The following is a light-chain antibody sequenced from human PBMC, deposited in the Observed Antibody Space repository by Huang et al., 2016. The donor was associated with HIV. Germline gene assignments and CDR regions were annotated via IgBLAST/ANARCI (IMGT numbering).Light chain of an antibody. V-gene: IGKV1-NL1*01. J-gene: IGKJ2*01. Sequence: IQMTQSPSSLSASVGDRVTITCRASQDISSALNWYQQEPGKAPKLLLYAASRLQSGVPSRFSGSGSGTEYSLTISSLQPEDFATYYCQQYYASMYTFGQGTKLEIK. CDR1: QDISSA. CDR2: AAS. CDR3: QQYYASMYT.